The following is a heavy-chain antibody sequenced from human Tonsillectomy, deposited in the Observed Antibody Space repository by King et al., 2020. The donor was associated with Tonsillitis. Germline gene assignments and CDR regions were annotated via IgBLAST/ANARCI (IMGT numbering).Heavy chain of an antibody. CDR2: ISWNSGSI. J-gene: IGHJ6*02. Sequence: EVQLVESGGGLVQPGRSLRLSCAASGFTFDDYAMHWVRQAPGKGLEWVSGISWNSGSIGYEDSVKGRFTISRDNAKNSLYLQMNSLRAEDTALYYCAKGGSGSYWGGMDVWGQGTTVTVSS. CDR3: AKGGSGSYWGGMDV. V-gene: IGHV3-9*01. D-gene: IGHD3-10*01. CDR1: GFTFDDYA.